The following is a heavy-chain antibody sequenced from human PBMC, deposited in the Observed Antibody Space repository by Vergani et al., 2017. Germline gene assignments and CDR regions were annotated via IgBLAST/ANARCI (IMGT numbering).Heavy chain of an antibody. D-gene: IGHD3-3*01. J-gene: IGHJ6*03. V-gene: IGHV1-3*01. Sequence: QVQLVQSGAEVKKPGASVKVSCKASGYTFTSYAMHWVRQAPGQRLEWMGWINAGNGNTKYSQKFQGRVTITRDTSASTAYMWLSSLRSEDTAVYYCARDAVDFWSGFLVGYYHMDVWGKGTTVTVSS. CDR3: ARDAVDFWSGFLVGYYHMDV. CDR2: INAGNGNT. CDR1: GYTFTSYA.